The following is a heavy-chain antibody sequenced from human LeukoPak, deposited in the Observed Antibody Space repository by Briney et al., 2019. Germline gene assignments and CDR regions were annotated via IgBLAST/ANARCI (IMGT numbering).Heavy chain of an antibody. CDR2: INSDGSST. Sequence: GGSLRLSCAASRFTFSNYWMHWVRQVPGKGLVWVSRINSDGSSTSYADSVKGRFTISRDNAKNTLYLQMNSLRAEDTAVYYCARDQSLGGYSYGYIDNWGQGTLVTISS. D-gene: IGHD5-18*01. V-gene: IGHV3-74*01. CDR3: ARDQSLGGYSYGYIDN. J-gene: IGHJ4*02. CDR1: RFTFSNYW.